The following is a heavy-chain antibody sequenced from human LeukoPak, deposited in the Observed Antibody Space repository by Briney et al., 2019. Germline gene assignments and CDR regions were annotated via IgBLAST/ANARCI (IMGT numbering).Heavy chain of an antibody. CDR2: IKSETDGGAK. Sequence: GGSLRLSCAASGFNFNYAWMTWGRQAPGKGLEWVGRIKSETDGGAKDYAAPVKGRFSISRDDSKSILYLEMTSLKTEDTAAYYCTTLVGAPTYWGQGTLVTVSS. CDR1: GFNFNYAW. J-gene: IGHJ4*02. V-gene: IGHV3-15*01. CDR3: TTLVGAPTY. D-gene: IGHD1-26*01.